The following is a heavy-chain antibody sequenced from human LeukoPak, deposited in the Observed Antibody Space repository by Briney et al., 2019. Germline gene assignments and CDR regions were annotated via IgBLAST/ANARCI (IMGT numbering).Heavy chain of an antibody. CDR3: VRDLYSNLESVAFDI. CDR2: IKQDGSEK. CDR1: GFTFSSYW. V-gene: IGHV3-7*01. D-gene: IGHD4-11*01. J-gene: IGHJ3*02. Sequence: GGSLRLSCAASGFTFSSYWMSWVRQAPGKGLEWVANIKQDGSEKYYVDSVKGRFTISRDNAKNSLYLQMNSLRAEDTAVYYCVRDLYSNLESVAFDIWCQRTMVTVSS.